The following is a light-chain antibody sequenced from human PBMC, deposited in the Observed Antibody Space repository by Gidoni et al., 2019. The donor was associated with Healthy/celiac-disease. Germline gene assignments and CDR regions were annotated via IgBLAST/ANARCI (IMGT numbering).Light chain of an antibody. CDR1: QDISNY. V-gene: IGKV1-33*01. CDR3: QRYDNLPL. CDR2: DAS. J-gene: IGKJ4*01. Sequence: DIQMTQSPSSLSASVGDRVTITCQASQDISNYLNWYQQKPGKAPKLLIYDASNLETGVPSRFSGSGSGTDFTFTISSLQPEDIATYYCQRYDNLPLFGGGTKVEIK.